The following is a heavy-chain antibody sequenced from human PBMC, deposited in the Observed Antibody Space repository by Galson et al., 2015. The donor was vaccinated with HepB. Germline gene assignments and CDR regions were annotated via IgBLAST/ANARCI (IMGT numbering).Heavy chain of an antibody. CDR3: AGPLPRFPSSWFAFDI. D-gene: IGHD6-13*01. CDR1: GFTFSSFA. V-gene: IGHV3-23*01. Sequence: SLRLSCAASGFTFSSFAMSWVRQAPGEGLEWVSSNSANGGDTYYADSVKGRFTISRDNSKSTLYLQMNSLRAEDTALYYCAGPLPRFPSSWFAFDIWGQGTMVTVSS. J-gene: IGHJ3*02. CDR2: NSANGGDT.